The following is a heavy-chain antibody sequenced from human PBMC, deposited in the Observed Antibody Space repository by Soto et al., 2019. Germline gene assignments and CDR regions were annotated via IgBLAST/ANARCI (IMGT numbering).Heavy chain of an antibody. CDR1: GFSLSTSGVG. V-gene: IGHV2-5*02. Sequence: QITLKESGPTLVKPTQTLTLTCTFSGFSLSTSGVGVGWIRQSPGKALEWLALIYWDDDKRYSPSLKSRLTITKATSKNQVVLTMTNMAPVDTATYYCAHPYDNSGSYWGYFDYWGQGALVTVSS. J-gene: IGHJ4*02. D-gene: IGHD3-22*01. CDR3: AHPYDNSGSYWGYFDY. CDR2: IYWDDDK.